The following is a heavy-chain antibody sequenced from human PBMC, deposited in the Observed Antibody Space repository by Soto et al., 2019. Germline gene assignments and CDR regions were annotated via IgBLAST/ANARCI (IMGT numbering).Heavy chain of an antibody. CDR3: AHTGHLVDAFDF. D-gene: IGHD1-1*01. V-gene: IGHV2-5*01. J-gene: IGHJ3*01. Sequence: QITLKESAPTLVKPTETLTLTCAISGFSLNSDEVGVGWIRQPPGKALECLALLYGNGDTRFSPSLKSRLTITKDTSANLVVLSLANVDPVDTATYYCAHTGHLVDAFDFWGQGTLVTVSS. CDR1: GFSLNSDEVG. CDR2: LYGNGDT.